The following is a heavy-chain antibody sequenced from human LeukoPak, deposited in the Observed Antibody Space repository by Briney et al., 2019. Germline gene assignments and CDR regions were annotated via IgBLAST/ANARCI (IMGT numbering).Heavy chain of an antibody. CDR1: GGSISSGDYY. CDR3: AREPPRMDYFDY. D-gene: IGHD2-8*01. CDR2: IYYSGST. Sequence: PSETLSLTCTVSGGSISSGDYYWSWIRQPPGKGLEWIGYIYYSGSTYYNPSLKSRVTISVDTSKNQFSLKLSSVTAADTAVYYCAREPPRMDYFDYWGQGTLVTVSS. J-gene: IGHJ4*02. V-gene: IGHV4-30-4*02.